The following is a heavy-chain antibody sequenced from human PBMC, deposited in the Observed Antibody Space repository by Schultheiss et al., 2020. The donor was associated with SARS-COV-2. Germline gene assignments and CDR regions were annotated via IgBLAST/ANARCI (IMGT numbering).Heavy chain of an antibody. CDR3: AKNEADLLTDYDY. Sequence: GGSLRLSCVASGFPFSTYAMSWVRQAPGRGLEWVSGINDSGSGTYYASSVKGRFTISRDNSKNTLYLQMNSLRAEDTALFYCAKNEADLLTDYDYWGQGTLVTVSS. CDR2: INDSGSGT. D-gene: IGHD3-9*01. CDR1: GFPFSTYA. J-gene: IGHJ4*02. V-gene: IGHV3-23*01.